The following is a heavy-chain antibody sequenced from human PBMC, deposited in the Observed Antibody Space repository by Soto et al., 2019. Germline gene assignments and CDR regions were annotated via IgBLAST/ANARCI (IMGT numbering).Heavy chain of an antibody. CDR2: ISSTRTYI. D-gene: IGHD3-22*01. J-gene: IGHJ4*02. V-gene: IGHV3-21*06. CDR3: VREGYYDTSGKYIQAFCY. CDR1: GFNYKRYV. Sequence: GGCLRLSGATSGFNYKRYVMHGIRQGPGEGVEWVSSISSTRTYIHYADSVKGRLTISRDNAKNALYLEMNSLRDDDTDIYYCVREGYYDTSGKYIQAFCYWAKEPRVT.